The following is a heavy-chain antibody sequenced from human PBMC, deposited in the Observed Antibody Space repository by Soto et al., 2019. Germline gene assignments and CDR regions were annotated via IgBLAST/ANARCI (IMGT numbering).Heavy chain of an antibody. Sequence: QVHLVQSGVEVKTPGASVKVSCQASGYTFFTYDISWVRQAPGQGLEWMGWISTYSGDTKYAQKSQGRVTMTTDTPTTTAYLELRRLRSDDTAVYYCARHHGPTTSENWFDPWGQGTLVTVSS. CDR3: ARHHGPTTSENWFDP. J-gene: IGHJ5*02. CDR1: GYTFFTYD. CDR2: ISTYSGDT. V-gene: IGHV1-18*01. D-gene: IGHD5-12*01.